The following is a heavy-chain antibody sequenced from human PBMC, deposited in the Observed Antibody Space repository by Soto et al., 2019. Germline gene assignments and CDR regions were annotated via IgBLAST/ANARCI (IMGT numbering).Heavy chain of an antibody. CDR1: GGSISSGGYS. J-gene: IGHJ6*02. Sequence: SETLSLTCAVSGGSISSGGYSWSWIRQPPGKGLEWIGYIYHSGSTYYNPSLKSRVTISVDRSKNQFSLKLSSVTAADTAVYYCARGGAYCSSTSCALGGYYYGMDVWGQGTTVTVSS. V-gene: IGHV4-30-2*01. CDR3: ARGGAYCSSTSCALGGYYYGMDV. CDR2: IYHSGST. D-gene: IGHD2-2*01.